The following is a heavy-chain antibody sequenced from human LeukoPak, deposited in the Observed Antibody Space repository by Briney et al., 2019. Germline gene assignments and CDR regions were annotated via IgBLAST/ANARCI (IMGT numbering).Heavy chain of an antibody. D-gene: IGHD6-13*01. CDR3: AKDGPGAAAGTYFQH. Sequence: GGSLRLSCAASGFTFSSYGMHWVRQAPGKGLEWVAVISYDGSNKYYADSVKGRFTISRDNSKNTLYLQMNSLRAEDTAVYYCAKDGPGAAAGTYFQHWGQGTLATVPS. J-gene: IGHJ1*01. CDR1: GFTFSSYG. CDR2: ISYDGSNK. V-gene: IGHV3-30*18.